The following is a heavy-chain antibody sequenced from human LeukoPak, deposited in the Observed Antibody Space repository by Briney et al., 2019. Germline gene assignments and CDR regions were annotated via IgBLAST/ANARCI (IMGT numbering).Heavy chain of an antibody. V-gene: IGHV3-20*04. CDR3: ARDRRYSRRYYDSSGHHGHAFDI. Sequence: TGGFRRHYCAASLFTPEDYLMSWLRPAPRQGLEWVAGINGNGGSTGYADSLKGRFTISRDNAKNSLYLQMYSLRAVDTAWDYVARDRRYSRRYYDSSGHHGHAFDIWGQGTMVTVSS. J-gene: IGHJ3*02. D-gene: IGHD3-22*01. CDR2: INGNGGST. CDR1: LFTPEDYL.